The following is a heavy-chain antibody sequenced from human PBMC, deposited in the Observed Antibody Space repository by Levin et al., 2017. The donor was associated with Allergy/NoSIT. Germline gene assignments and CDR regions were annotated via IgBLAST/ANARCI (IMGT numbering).Heavy chain of an antibody. V-gene: IGHV3-23*01. CDR2: VSDGGDYT. Sequence: VASVKVSCAASGFTFSTYAMNWVRQAPGQGLEWVASVSDGGDYTFYADSVRRRFTISRDNSKNTLYLQMNSLRAGDTALYFCTKDDGTAYYSFDSWGQGTLVTVSS. CDR3: TKDDGTAYYSFDS. J-gene: IGHJ4*02. D-gene: IGHD1-26*01. CDR1: GFTFSTYA.